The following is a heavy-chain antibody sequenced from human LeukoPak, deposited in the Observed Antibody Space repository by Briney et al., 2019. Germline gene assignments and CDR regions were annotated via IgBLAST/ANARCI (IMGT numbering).Heavy chain of an antibody. Sequence: GGSLRLSCAASGFTFSTFAMIWVREPPGKGLEWVSSIFPSGGEIHYADSVRGRFTISRDNSKSTLSLQMNSLRAEDTAIYYCATYRQVLLPFESWGQGTLVTVSS. D-gene: IGHD2-8*02. CDR3: ATYRQVLLPFES. V-gene: IGHV3-23*01. CDR2: IFPSGGEI. J-gene: IGHJ4*02. CDR1: GFTFSTFA.